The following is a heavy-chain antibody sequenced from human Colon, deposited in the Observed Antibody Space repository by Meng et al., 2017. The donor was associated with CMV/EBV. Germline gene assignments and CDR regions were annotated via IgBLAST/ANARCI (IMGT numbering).Heavy chain of an antibody. CDR1: GYTFTGYF. J-gene: IGHJ4*02. CDR2: INPNSGGT. Sequence: QVQRVQSGAEVQKPGGSVNVSCKASGYTFTGYFVYWVRQAPGQGLEWMGSINPNSGGTNYAQKFQGRVTMTRDTSINTAYMELSRLRSDDTAVYYCATVSGGDFDYWGQGTLVTSP. CDR3: ATVSGGDFDY. D-gene: IGHD1-26*01. V-gene: IGHV1-2*02.